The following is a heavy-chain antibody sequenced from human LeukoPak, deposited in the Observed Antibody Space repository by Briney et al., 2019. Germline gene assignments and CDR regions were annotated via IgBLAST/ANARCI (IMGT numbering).Heavy chain of an antibody. J-gene: IGHJ6*02. CDR3: ARVPVGSYDFWSGYYRNYYYYGMDV. CDR1: GYTFTSYD. V-gene: IGHV1-8*01. D-gene: IGHD3-3*01. Sequence: ASVKVSCKASGYTFTSYDINWVRQATGQGLEWMGWMNPNSGNTGYPQKFQGRVTMTRNTSMSTAYMELSSLRSEDTAVYYCARVPVGSYDFWSGYYRNYYYYGMDVWGQGTTVTVSS. CDR2: MNPNSGNT.